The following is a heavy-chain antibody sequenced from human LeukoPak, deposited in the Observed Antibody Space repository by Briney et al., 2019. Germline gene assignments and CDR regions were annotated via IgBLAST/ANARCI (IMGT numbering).Heavy chain of an antibody. CDR2: IYTSGST. D-gene: IGHD3-10*01. J-gene: IGHJ6*03. CDR3: ARDVWFGYYMDV. Sequence: SETLSLTCTVPGGSISSVSYYWSWIREPAGKGLEWIGRIYTSGSTEYNPSLKSRVTVSVDTSKNQFSLKLSSVTAADTAVYYCARDVWFGYYMDVWGKGTTVTISS. V-gene: IGHV4-61*02. CDR1: GGSISSVSYY.